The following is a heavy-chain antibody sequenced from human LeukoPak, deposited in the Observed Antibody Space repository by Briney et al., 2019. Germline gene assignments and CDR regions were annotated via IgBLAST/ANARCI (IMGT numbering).Heavy chain of an antibody. Sequence: GRSLRLSCAASGFTFSTYGMHWVRQAPGKGLEWVSDIWYDGKTKFYADSVKGRFNISRDNSKKTLYLQMNSLRAEDTAVYYCAREEGDDGTSGINYWGQGTLVIVSS. D-gene: IGHD4-23*01. V-gene: IGHV3-33*01. CDR3: AREEGDDGTSGINY. J-gene: IGHJ4*02. CDR2: IWYDGKTK. CDR1: GFTFSTYG.